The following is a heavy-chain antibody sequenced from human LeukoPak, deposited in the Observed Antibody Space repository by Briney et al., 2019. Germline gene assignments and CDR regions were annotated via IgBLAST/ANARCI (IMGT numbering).Heavy chain of an antibody. J-gene: IGHJ6*03. CDR2: ISSSSSYI. CDR1: GFTFSSYS. Sequence: GGSLRLSCAASGFTFSSYSMNWVRQAPGKGLEWVSSISSSSSYIYYADSVKGRFTISRDNAKNSLYLQMNSLRAEDTAVYYCARNPENIVVVPAAVYYYMDVWGKGTTVTVSS. V-gene: IGHV3-21*01. D-gene: IGHD2-2*01. CDR3: ARNPENIVVVPAAVYYYMDV.